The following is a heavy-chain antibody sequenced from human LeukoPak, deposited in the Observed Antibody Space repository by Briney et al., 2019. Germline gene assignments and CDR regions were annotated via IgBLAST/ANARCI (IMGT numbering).Heavy chain of an antibody. CDR1: GGTFSSYA. D-gene: IGHD6-6*01. J-gene: IGHJ6*03. CDR2: IIPIFGTA. V-gene: IGHV1-69*05. CDR3: ASKEVAARPYSGYYYYYMDV. Sequence: ASVKVSCKASGGTFSSYAISWVRQAPGQGLEWMGGIIPIFGTANYAQKFQGRVTITTDESTSTAYMELSSLRSEDTAVYYCASKEVAARPYSGYYYYYMDVWGKGTTVTVSS.